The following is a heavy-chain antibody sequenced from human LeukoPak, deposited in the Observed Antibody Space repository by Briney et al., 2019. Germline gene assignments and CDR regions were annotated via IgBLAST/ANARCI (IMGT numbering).Heavy chain of an antibody. Sequence: GGSLRLSCAASGFTFSSYSMNWVRQAPGKGLEWVSSISSSSSYIYYADSVKGRFTISRDNAKNSLYLQMNSLRAEDTAVYYCARGRYCSSTSCYGSWFDPWGQGTLVTVSS. CDR2: ISSSSSYI. V-gene: IGHV3-21*01. CDR3: ARGRYCSSTSCYGSWFDP. D-gene: IGHD2-2*01. J-gene: IGHJ5*02. CDR1: GFTFSSYS.